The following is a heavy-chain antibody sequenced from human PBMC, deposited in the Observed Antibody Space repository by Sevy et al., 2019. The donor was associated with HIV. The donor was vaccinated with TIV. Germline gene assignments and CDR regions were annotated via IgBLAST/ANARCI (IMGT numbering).Heavy chain of an antibody. J-gene: IGHJ6*02. CDR2: INPNSGGT. V-gene: IGHV1-2*02. CDR1: GYTFTGYY. CDR3: ARVGENCSGGSCYSYGMDV. D-gene: IGHD2-15*01. Sequence: ASVKVSCKASGYTFTGYYMHWVRQAPGQGLEWMGWINPNSGGTTYAQKFQGRVTMSRDTSISTAYMELSRLTSDDTAVYYGARVGENCSGGSCYSYGMDVWGQGTTVTVSS.